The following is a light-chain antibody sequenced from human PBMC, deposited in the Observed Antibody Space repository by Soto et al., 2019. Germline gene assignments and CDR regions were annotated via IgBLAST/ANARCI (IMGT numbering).Light chain of an antibody. J-gene: IGKJ1*01. CDR3: QQYNSYTWT. CDR1: QGIGSY. V-gene: IGKV1-9*01. Sequence: IQWTQSPSALSASVGGRVTITCRASQGIGSYLAWYQQKRGKAPKLXIYDASPSPSGVPLPFRGSGAGTDFTLTISSLQPEDFAVDYCQQYNSYTWTFGQGTKVDIK. CDR2: DAS.